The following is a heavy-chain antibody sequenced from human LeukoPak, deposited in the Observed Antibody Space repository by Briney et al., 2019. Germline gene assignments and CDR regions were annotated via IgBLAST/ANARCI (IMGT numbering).Heavy chain of an antibody. J-gene: IGHJ4*02. CDR3: ASERGSIVDF. Sequence: SETLSLTCTVSGGSISSYYWSWIRQPPGKGLEWIGYIYYSGSTNYNPSLKSRVTISVDTSKNQCSLKLSSVTAADTAVYYFASERGSIVDFWGQGTLVTVSS. D-gene: IGHD6-6*01. CDR1: GGSISSYY. V-gene: IGHV4-59*01. CDR2: IYYSGST.